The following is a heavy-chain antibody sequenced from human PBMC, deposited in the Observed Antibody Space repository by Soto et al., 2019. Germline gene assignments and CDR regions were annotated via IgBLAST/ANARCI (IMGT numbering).Heavy chain of an antibody. CDR3: ARVPSPFDFYYAMDV. CDR2: IFSSGTT. J-gene: IGHJ6*02. V-gene: IGHV4-30-4*02. CDR1: GGSISSSSYY. D-gene: IGHD3-16*01. Sequence: SETLSLTCTVSGGSISSSSYYWGWIRQAPGKGLGWIGYIFSSGTTYYNPSLKSRLTMSLDTSQNQFSLKLNSVTAAVTAVYFCARVPSPFDFYYAMDVWGQGTTVTVSS.